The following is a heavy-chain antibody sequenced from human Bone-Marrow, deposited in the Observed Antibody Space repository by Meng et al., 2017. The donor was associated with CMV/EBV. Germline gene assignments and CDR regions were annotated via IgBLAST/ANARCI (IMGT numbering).Heavy chain of an antibody. CDR2: IDYSGST. J-gene: IGHJ6*02. CDR3: ARSGGIVVVPAAIPQGIYYYYGMDV. CDR1: GGSISSYY. V-gene: IGHV4-59*01. D-gene: IGHD2-2*02. Sequence: SETLSLTCTVSGGSISSYYWSWIRQPPGKGLEWIGYIDYSGSTNYNPSLKSRVTISVDTSKNQFSLKLSSVTAADTAVYYCARSGGIVVVPAAIPQGIYYYYGMDVWGQGTTVTVSS.